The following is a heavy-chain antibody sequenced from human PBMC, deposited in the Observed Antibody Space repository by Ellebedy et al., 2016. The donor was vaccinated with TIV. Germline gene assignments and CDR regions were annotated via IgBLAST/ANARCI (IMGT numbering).Heavy chain of an antibody. CDR3: ARGLRVYYYYGMDV. J-gene: IGHJ6*02. Sequence: SETLSLXXAVSGGSISSSNWWSWVRQPPGKGLEWIGEIYHSGSTNYNPSLKSRVTISVDKSKNQFSLKLSSVTAADTAVYYCARGLRVYYYYGMDVWGQGTTVTVSS. CDR2: IYHSGST. CDR1: GGSISSSNW. V-gene: IGHV4-4*02. D-gene: IGHD3-3*01.